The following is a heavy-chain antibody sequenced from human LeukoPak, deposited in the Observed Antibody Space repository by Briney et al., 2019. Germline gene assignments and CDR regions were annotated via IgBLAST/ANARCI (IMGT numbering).Heavy chain of an antibody. CDR2: VSSSGSTI. V-gene: IGHV3-48*03. CDR1: GFTFSSYE. CDR3: ARGGYDILTGLFPFDY. Sequence: GGSLRLSCAASGFTFSSYEMNWVRQAPGKGLEWVSYVSSSGSTIYYADSVKGRFTISRDNAKNSLYLQMNSLRAEDTAVYYCARGGYDILTGLFPFDYWGQGTLVTVSS. J-gene: IGHJ4*02. D-gene: IGHD3-9*01.